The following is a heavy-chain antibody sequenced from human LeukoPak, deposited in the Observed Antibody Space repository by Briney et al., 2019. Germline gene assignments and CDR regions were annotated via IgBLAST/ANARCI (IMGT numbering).Heavy chain of an antibody. Sequence: SETLSLTCTASGGSISSTSYYWGWVRQPPGRGLEWIGGIIYSGNTKYNPSPKSRVTISVDTSKNQLSLKLNSVTAADTAVYYCAGGQLGDAYNFEYWGQGTVVTVSS. CDR2: IIYSGNT. V-gene: IGHV4-39*07. CDR3: AGGQLGDAYNFEY. CDR1: GGSISSTSYY. D-gene: IGHD5-24*01. J-gene: IGHJ4*02.